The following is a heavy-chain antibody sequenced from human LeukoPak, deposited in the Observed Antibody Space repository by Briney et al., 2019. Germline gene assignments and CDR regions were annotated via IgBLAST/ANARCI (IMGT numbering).Heavy chain of an antibody. CDR3: ASIVLMVYAKGAFDI. V-gene: IGHV3-21*01. J-gene: IGHJ3*02. Sequence: GGSLRLSCAASGFTFSSYSMNWVRQAPGKGLEWVSSICSSYIYYADSVKGRFTISRDNAKNSLYLQMNSLRAEDTAVYYCASIVLMVYAKGAFDIWGQGTMVTVSS. D-gene: IGHD2-8*01. CDR1: GFTFSSYS. CDR2: ICSSYI.